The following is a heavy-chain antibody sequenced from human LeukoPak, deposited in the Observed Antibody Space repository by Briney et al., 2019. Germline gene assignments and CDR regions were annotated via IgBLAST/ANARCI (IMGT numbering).Heavy chain of an antibody. D-gene: IGHD6-13*01. J-gene: IGHJ6*03. V-gene: IGHV4-59*08. CDR3: ARLPTSYSSLPLYYMDV. Sequence: PSETLSLTCTVSGGSISSYYWSWIRQPPGKGLEWIGFIYYSGSTNYNPSLKSRVTISVDTSKNQFSLKLNSVTAADTAMFYCARLPTSYSSLPLYYMDVWGKGTTVTVSS. CDR2: IYYSGST. CDR1: GGSISSYY.